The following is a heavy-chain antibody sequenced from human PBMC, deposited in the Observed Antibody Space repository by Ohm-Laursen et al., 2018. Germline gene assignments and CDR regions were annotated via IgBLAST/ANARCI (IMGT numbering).Heavy chain of an antibody. V-gene: IGHV4-59*08. Sequence: PSETLSLTCTVSGGSISSYYWSWIRQPPGKGLEWIGYIYYSGSTNYNPSLKSRVTISVDTSKNHFSLKLSSVTAADTAVYYCARVEQQLTYYFDYWGQGTLVTVSS. D-gene: IGHD6-13*01. CDR1: GGSISSYY. J-gene: IGHJ4*02. CDR3: ARVEQQLTYYFDY. CDR2: IYYSGST.